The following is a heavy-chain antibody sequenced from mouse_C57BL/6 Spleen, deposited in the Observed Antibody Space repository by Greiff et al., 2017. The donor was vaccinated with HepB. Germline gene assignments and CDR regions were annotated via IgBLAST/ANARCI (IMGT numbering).Heavy chain of an antibody. D-gene: IGHD1-1*01. CDR1: GFTFSSYG. CDR3: ARQSPITTVVATDYFDY. CDR2: ISSGGSYT. J-gene: IGHJ2*01. Sequence: EVQLVESGGDLVKPGGSLKLSCAASGFTFSSYGMSWVRQTPDKRLEWVATISSGGSYTYYPDSVKGRFTISRDNAKNTLYLQMSSLKSEDTAMYYCARQSPITTVVATDYFDYWGQGTTLTVSS. V-gene: IGHV5-6*01.